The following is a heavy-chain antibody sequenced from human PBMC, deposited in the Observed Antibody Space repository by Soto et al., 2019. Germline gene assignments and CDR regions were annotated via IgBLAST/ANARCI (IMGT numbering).Heavy chain of an antibody. CDR1: GGSISSGGYS. D-gene: IGHD2-21*02. CDR2: IYHSGST. CDR3: ARSVVVTGECDY. Sequence: SETLSLTCAVSGGSISSGGYSWSWIRQPPGKGLEWIGYIYHSGSTYYNPSLKSRVTISVDRSKNQFSLKLSSVTAADTAVYYCARSVVVTGECDYWGQGTLVTVSS. V-gene: IGHV4-30-2*01. J-gene: IGHJ4*02.